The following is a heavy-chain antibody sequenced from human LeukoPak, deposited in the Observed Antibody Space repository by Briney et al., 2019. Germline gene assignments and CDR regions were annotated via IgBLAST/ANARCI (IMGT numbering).Heavy chain of an antibody. V-gene: IGHV4-4*02. J-gene: IGHJ4*02. CDR2: VHLDGRT. CDR3: AREGGFYRPLDY. D-gene: IGHD3-3*01. CDR1: GGSISSTNW. Sequence: SETLSLTCGVSGGSISSTNWWTWVRLPPGKGLEWIGEVHLDGRTNYNPSLESRLTMSVDLSENHISLKLTSVTAADTAVYYCAREGGFYRPLDYSGQGTLVTVSS.